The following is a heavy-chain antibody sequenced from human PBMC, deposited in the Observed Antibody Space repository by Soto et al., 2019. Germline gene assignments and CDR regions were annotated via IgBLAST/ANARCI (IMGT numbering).Heavy chain of an antibody. CDR1: GFTFSSHW. D-gene: IGHD3-3*01. Sequence: EVQLVESGGGLVQPGGSLRLSCTASGFTFSSHWMTWVRQAPGKALEWVANIKQDASEEYYVDSVKGRFTISRDNAKNSLFLQMNSLRAEDTAVYYCASRPSDRNYYGVFDYWGQGTLVTVSS. V-gene: IGHV3-7*03. CDR2: IKQDASEE. CDR3: ASRPSDRNYYGVFDY. J-gene: IGHJ4*02.